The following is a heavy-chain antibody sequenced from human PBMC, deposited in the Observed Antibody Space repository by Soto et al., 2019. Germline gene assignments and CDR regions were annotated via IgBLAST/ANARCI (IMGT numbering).Heavy chain of an antibody. Sequence: PGGSLRLSCAASGFTFSSYWMHWVRQAPGKGLVWVSRINSDGSSTSYADSVKGRFTISRDNAKNTPYLQMNSLGAEDTALYYCVGVRRDGYNYWGQGTLVTVSS. CDR2: INSDGSST. CDR3: VGVRRDGYNY. D-gene: IGHD5-12*01. V-gene: IGHV3-74*01. J-gene: IGHJ1*01. CDR1: GFTFSSYW.